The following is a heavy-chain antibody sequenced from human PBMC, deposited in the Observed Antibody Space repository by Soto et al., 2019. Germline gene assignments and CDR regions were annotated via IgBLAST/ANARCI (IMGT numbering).Heavy chain of an antibody. CDR3: AKATGGNPFDAFDI. D-gene: IGHD2-15*01. CDR2: ISYDGSNK. J-gene: IGHJ3*02. V-gene: IGHV3-30*18. CDR1: GXTFSSYG. Sequence: LGLSCAASGXTFSSYGMHWVRQAPGKGLEWVAVISYDGSNKYYADSVKGRFTISRDNSKNTLYLQMNSLRAEDTAVYYCAKATGGNPFDAFDIRGQGTMVTVSS.